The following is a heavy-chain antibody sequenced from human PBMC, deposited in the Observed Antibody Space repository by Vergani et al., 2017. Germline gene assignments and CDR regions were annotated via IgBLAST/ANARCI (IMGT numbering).Heavy chain of an antibody. J-gene: IGHJ3*01. CDR1: GFTFIMHA. Sequence: EVQLLESGGDLVQPGGSLRLSCAASGFTFIMHAMSWVRQAPGKGLEWVSTLSASDRLTHYADSVKGRFTISRDISKNTLFLHRNSLRPEDTAVYYCAKVGRSEVVDTFYAFDVWGQGTMVTVSS. CDR2: LSASDRLT. V-gene: IGHV3-23*01. D-gene: IGHD3-22*01. CDR3: AKVGRSEVVDTFYAFDV.